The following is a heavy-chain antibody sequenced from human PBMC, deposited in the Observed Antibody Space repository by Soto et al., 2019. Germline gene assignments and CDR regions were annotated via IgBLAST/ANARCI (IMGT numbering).Heavy chain of an antibody. V-gene: IGHV3-23*01. CDR3: ARVHPTVHAVTEVYFDD. CDR1: GFTFSNYA. J-gene: IGHJ4*02. Sequence: EVQLLESGGGLVQPGGSLRLSCSASGFTFSNYAMSWVRQAPGKGLQWISGITAGGDTTYYADSVKGRFTISRDNSKDTLFLQMYSLSDVDTAIFYCARVHPTVHAVTEVYFDDWGQGTLVTVSS. CDR2: ITAGGDTT. D-gene: IGHD2-21*02.